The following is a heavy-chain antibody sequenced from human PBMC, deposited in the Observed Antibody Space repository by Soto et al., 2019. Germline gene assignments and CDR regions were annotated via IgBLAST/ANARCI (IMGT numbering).Heavy chain of an antibody. J-gene: IGHJ4*02. CDR2: INQDGGEV. CDR3: AMTPDYYRN. V-gene: IGHV3-7*03. CDR1: GFTFSHYW. D-gene: IGHD3-10*01. Sequence: EVQLVESGGGLVQPGGSLRLSCAASGFTFSHYWMSWVRQAPGKGLEWVANINQDGGEVYYVDSVKGRFIISRVNARSSLFLQMSSLRDEGTGIYYCAMTPDYYRNWGRGTLVTVPS.